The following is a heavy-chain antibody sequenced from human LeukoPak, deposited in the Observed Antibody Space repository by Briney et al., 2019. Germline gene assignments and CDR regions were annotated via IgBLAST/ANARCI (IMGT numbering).Heavy chain of an antibody. CDR3: ARVPVNIWENWFDP. CDR2: IYYTGT. J-gene: IGHJ5*02. Sequence: SETLSLTCTVSGGSVTDYYWSWIRQSPGKGLEWIGYIYYTGTSYNPSLKSRVTISVDTSKNQFSLKLNSVTAADTAVYYCARVPVNIWENWFDPWGQGTLVTVSS. D-gene: IGHD1-26*01. V-gene: IGHV4-59*02. CDR1: GGSVTDYY.